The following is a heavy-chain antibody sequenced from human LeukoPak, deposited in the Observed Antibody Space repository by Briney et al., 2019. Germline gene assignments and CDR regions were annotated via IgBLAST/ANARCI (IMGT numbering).Heavy chain of an antibody. Sequence: SETLSLTCAVYGGSFSGYYWSWIRQPPGKGLEWIGEINHSGSTNYNPSLKSRVTISVDTSKNHFSLKLSSVTAADTAVYYCARHTRRSSGYYSTVYDAFDIWGQGTMVTVAS. V-gene: IGHV4-34*01. CDR2: INHSGST. CDR3: ARHTRRSSGYYSTVYDAFDI. J-gene: IGHJ3*02. CDR1: GGSFSGYY. D-gene: IGHD3-22*01.